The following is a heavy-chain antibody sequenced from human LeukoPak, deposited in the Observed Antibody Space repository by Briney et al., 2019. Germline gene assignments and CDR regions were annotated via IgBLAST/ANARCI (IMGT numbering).Heavy chain of an antibody. V-gene: IGHV3-30-3*01. J-gene: IGHJ5*02. Sequence: GGSLRLSCAASGFTFSSYAMHWVRQAPGKGLEWVAVISYDGSNKYYADSVKGRFTISRDNSKNTLYLQMNSLRAEDTAVYYCAKDPGLIAAAGSSWFDPWGQGTLVTVSS. D-gene: IGHD6-13*01. CDR1: GFTFSSYA. CDR2: ISYDGSNK. CDR3: AKDPGLIAAAGSSWFDP.